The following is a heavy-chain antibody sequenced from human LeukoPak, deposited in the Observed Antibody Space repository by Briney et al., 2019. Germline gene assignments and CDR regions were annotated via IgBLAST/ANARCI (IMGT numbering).Heavy chain of an antibody. D-gene: IGHD2-15*01. Sequence: SETLSLTCTDSGGSISSSSYYWGWIRQPPGKGLEWIGSIYYSGSTYYNPSLKSRVTISVDTSKNQFSLKLSSVTAADTAVYYCARFGGYNYGMDVWGQGTTVTVSS. CDR3: ARFGGYNYGMDV. CDR1: GGSISSSSYY. CDR2: IYYSGST. V-gene: IGHV4-39*07. J-gene: IGHJ6*02.